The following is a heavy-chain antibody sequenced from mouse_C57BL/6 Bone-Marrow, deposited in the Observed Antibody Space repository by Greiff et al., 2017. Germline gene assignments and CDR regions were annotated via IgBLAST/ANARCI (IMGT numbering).Heavy chain of an antibody. CDR2: IDPENGDT. J-gene: IGHJ4*01. D-gene: IGHD2-1*01. V-gene: IGHV14-4*01. Sequence: VQLQQSGAELVRPGASVKLSCTASGFNIKDDYMHWVKQRPEQGLEWIGWIDPENGDTEYASKFQGKATITADTSSNTAYLQLSSLTSEYTAVYYCTTHGNSYYAMDYWGQGTSVTVSS. CDR3: TTHGNSYYAMDY. CDR1: GFNIKDDY.